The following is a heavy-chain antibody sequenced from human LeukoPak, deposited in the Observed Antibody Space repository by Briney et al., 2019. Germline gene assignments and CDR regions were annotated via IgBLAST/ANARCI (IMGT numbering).Heavy chain of an antibody. Sequence: PGGSLRLSCAASGFTFNIYWMTWVRQAPGKGLEWVANMKADGSEKHYEESVKGRFTIFRDNAGNSLYLQMNSLRAEDTAVYYCARPRHTAAYDLWGQGTMVTVSS. CDR3: ARPRHTAAYDL. D-gene: IGHD6-6*01. J-gene: IGHJ3*01. CDR1: GFTFNIYW. V-gene: IGHV3-7*01. CDR2: MKADGSEK.